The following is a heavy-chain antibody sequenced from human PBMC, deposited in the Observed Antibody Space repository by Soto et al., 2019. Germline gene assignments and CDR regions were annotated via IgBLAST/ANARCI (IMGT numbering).Heavy chain of an antibody. D-gene: IGHD1-26*01. Sequence: GASVKVSCKASGGTFSSYAISWVRQAPGQGLEWMGGIIPIFGTANYAQKFQGRVTITADKSTSTAYMELSSLRSEDTAVYYCAGRVVGATPPSGYYGMDVWGQGTTVTVSS. CDR1: GGTFSSYA. V-gene: IGHV1-69*06. CDR3: AGRVVGATPPSGYYGMDV. J-gene: IGHJ6*02. CDR2: IIPIFGTA.